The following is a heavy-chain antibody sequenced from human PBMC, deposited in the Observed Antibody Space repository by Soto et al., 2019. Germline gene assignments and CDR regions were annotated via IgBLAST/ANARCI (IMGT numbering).Heavy chain of an antibody. Sequence: LSLTFIVSGGSISSSSYYWGWIRQPPGKWLEWIGSIYYSGSTYYNPSLKSRVTISVDTSKNQFSLKLSSVTAADTAVFYCARHRARNWFDPWGQGTLVTVSS. CDR3: ARHRARNWFDP. D-gene: IGHD6-6*01. J-gene: IGHJ5*02. V-gene: IGHV4-39*01. CDR1: GGSISSSSYY. CDR2: IYYSGST.